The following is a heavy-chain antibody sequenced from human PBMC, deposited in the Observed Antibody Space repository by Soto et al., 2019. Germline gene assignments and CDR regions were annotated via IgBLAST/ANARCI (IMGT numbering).Heavy chain of an antibody. Sequence: GDALKISCKLAGYIFTSYFIGCVRQMAGKGLEWMGRIDPSDSYTNYSPSFQGHVTISADKSISTAYLQWSSLKASDTAMYYCARSKDFSSAPEVGAWGQGTLVTVSS. CDR3: ARSKDFSSAPEVGA. D-gene: IGHD3-3*01. CDR1: GYIFTSYF. V-gene: IGHV5-10-1*01. CDR2: IDPSDSYT. J-gene: IGHJ5*02.